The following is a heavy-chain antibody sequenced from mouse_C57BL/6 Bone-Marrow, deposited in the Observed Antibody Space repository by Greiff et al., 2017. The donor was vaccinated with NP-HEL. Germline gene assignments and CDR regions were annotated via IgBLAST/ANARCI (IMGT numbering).Heavy chain of an antibody. D-gene: IGHD2-3*01. CDR3: TTPLYDGNSEDY. CDR1: GFNIKDDY. V-gene: IGHV14-4*01. J-gene: IGHJ2*01. CDR2: IDPENGDT. Sequence: EVKLVESGAELVRPGASVKLSCTASGFNIKDDYMHWVKQRPERGLEWIGWIDPENGDTEYASKFQGKATITADPSSTTAYLQLSSLTSEDPAVYYCTTPLYDGNSEDYWGQGNTLTVSS.